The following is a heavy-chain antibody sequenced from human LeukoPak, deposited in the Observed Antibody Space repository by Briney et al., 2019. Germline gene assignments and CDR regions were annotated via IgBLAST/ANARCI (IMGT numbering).Heavy chain of an antibody. CDR1: GGSISSYY. V-gene: IGHV4-59*01. D-gene: IGHD3-16*01. CDR3: ARDKGGEGPDY. J-gene: IGHJ4*02. CDR2: IYYSGST. Sequence: ASETLSLTCTVPGGSISSYYWSWIRQPPGKGLEWIGYIYYSGSTNYYPSLKSRVTISVDTSKNQFSLKLSSVTAADTAVYYCARDKGGEGPDYWGQGTLVTVSS.